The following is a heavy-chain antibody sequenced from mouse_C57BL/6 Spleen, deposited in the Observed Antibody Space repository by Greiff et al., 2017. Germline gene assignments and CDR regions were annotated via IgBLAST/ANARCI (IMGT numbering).Heavy chain of an antibody. V-gene: IGHV5-4*03. CDR2: ISDGGSYT. CDR1: GFTFSSYA. D-gene: IGHD1-1*01. Sequence: EVMLVESGGGLVKPGGSLKLSCAASGFTFSSYAMSWVRQTPEKRLEWVATISDGGSYTYYPDNVKGRFTISRDNAKNNLYLQMSHLKSEDTAMYYCARYYGSGYFDVWGTGTTVTVSS. CDR3: ARYYGSGYFDV. J-gene: IGHJ1*03.